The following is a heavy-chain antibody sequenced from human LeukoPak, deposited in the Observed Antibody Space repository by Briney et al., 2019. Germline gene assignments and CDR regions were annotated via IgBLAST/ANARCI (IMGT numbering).Heavy chain of an antibody. V-gene: IGHV4-59*08. CDR1: GGSISSYY. CDR3: ARQVVPTAIGGLFDY. D-gene: IGHD2-2*01. CDR2: IYYSGST. J-gene: IGHJ4*02. Sequence: PSETLSLTCTVSGGSISSYYWSWIRQPPGKGLEWIGYIYYSGSTNYNPSLKSRVTISVDTSKNQFSLQLSSVTAADTAVYYCARQVVPTAIGGLFDYWGQGTLVTVSS.